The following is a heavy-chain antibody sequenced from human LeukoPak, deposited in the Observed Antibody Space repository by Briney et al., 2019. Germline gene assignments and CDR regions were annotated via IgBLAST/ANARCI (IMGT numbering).Heavy chain of an antibody. CDR2: ISSSSSNI. Sequence: PGGSLRLSCAASGFTFSTYKMNWVRQAPGKGLEWVSSISSSSSNIYYADSVKGRFTISRDNDKNSLYLQMNSLRAEDTAVYYCARDPISSQGFWGQGTLVTVSS. D-gene: IGHD6-13*01. J-gene: IGHJ4*02. CDR3: ARDPISSQGF. CDR1: GFTFSTYK. V-gene: IGHV3-21*01.